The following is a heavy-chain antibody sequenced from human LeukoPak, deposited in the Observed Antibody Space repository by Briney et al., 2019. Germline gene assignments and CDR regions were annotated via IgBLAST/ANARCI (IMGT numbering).Heavy chain of an antibody. V-gene: IGHV4-4*07. D-gene: IGHD3-10*01. CDR3: ASENYYGSGSYYIN. J-gene: IGHJ4*02. CDR2: VHVTRGT. Sequence: SETLSLTCSVSGGSISSHYWSWIRQPAGKGLEWVGRVHVTRGTNYNPSLKSRVTMSVDTSKSQFSLRLSSVTAADMAVYYCASENYYGSGSYYINWGQGTLVTVSS. CDR1: GGSISSHY.